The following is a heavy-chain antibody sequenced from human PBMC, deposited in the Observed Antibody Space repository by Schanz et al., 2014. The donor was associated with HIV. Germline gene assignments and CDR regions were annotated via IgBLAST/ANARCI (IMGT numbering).Heavy chain of an antibody. Sequence: QVQLVESGGGVVQPGRSLRLSCAASGFTFSTYGMHWVRQAPGKGLEWVAVISYDGSNKFYADSVKGRFTISRDDSKNTLYLQMNSLRADDTAVFYCARGGIWEWDQPDFDSWGQGTLVTVSS. V-gene: IGHV3-30*03. J-gene: IGHJ4*02. CDR2: ISYDGSNK. D-gene: IGHD2-15*01. CDR1: GFTFSTYG. CDR3: ARGGIWEWDQPDFDS.